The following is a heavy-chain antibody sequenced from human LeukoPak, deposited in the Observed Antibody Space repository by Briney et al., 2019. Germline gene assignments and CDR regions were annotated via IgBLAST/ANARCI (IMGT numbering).Heavy chain of an antibody. J-gene: IGHJ4*02. Sequence: GASVKVSCKASGYTFTSYGISWVGQAPGHGLEWMGWISAYNGNTNYAQKLQGRVTMTTDTSTSTAYMELRSLRSDDTAVYYCARQVWDVGFDYWGQGTLVTVSS. CDR1: GYTFTSYG. D-gene: IGHD1-26*01. CDR3: ARQVWDVGFDY. V-gene: IGHV1-18*04. CDR2: ISAYNGNT.